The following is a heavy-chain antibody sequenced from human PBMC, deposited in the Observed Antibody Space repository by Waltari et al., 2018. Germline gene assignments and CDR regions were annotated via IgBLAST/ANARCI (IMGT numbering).Heavy chain of an antibody. V-gene: IGHV3-48*01. CDR3: AREQQLGYYYYGMDV. CDR1: GFTFSSYS. D-gene: IGHD6-13*01. Sequence: EVQLVESGGGLVQPGGSLRLSCAASGFTFSSYSMNWVRQAPGKGLEWVSYISSSSSTIYYADSVKGRFTISRDNAKNSLYLQMNSLRAEDTAVYYCAREQQLGYYYYGMDVWGQGTTVTVSS. CDR2: ISSSSSTI. J-gene: IGHJ6*02.